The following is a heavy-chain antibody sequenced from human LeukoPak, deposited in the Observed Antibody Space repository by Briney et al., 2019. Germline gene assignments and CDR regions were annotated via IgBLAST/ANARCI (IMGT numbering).Heavy chain of an antibody. V-gene: IGHV4-61*02. Sequence: RPSQTLSLTCTVSGGSISSGSYYWSWIRQPAGKGLEWIGRIYTSGSTNYNPSLESRVTISVDTSKNQFSLKPSSVTAADTAVYYCARGRGYPQPPTFDYWGQGTLVTVSS. CDR2: IYTSGST. CDR1: GGSISSGSYY. J-gene: IGHJ4*02. D-gene: IGHD5-12*01. CDR3: ARGRGYPQPPTFDY.